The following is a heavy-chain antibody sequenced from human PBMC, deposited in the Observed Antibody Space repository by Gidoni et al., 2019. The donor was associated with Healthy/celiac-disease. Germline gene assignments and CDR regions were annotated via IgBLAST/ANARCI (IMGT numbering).Heavy chain of an antibody. Sequence: EVQLVASGGGLVQPGGSLRLSCAASGFTFSSYEMNWVRQAPGKGLEWVSYISSSGSTIYYADSVKGRFTISRDNAKNSLYLQMNSLRAEDTAVYYCATDSSGYNYFDYWGQGTLVTVSS. CDR3: ATDSSGYNYFDY. V-gene: IGHV3-48*03. CDR1: GFTFSSYE. CDR2: ISSSGSTI. D-gene: IGHD3-22*01. J-gene: IGHJ4*02.